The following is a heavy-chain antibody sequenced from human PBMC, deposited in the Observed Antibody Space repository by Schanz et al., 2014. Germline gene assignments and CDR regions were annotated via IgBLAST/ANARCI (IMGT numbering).Heavy chain of an antibody. CDR2: IYYSGST. D-gene: IGHD6-19*01. V-gene: IGHV4-59*08. Sequence: QVQLQESGPGLVKPSETLSLTCSVSGGSIRTYFWAWIRQPPGKGLEWIGFIYYSGSTNYNPSLKSRATIPVDMSKTQFPLTLNSVTAADTGVYYCARQYSGWSRFDPWGQGIRVTVSS. CDR3: ARQYSGWSRFDP. CDR1: GGSIRTYF. J-gene: IGHJ5*02.